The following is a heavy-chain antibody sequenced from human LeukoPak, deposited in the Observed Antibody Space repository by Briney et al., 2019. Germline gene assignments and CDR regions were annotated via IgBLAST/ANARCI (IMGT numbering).Heavy chain of an antibody. D-gene: IGHD5-12*01. CDR3: AREGALDIVATALDY. Sequence: ASVKVSCKASGYTFTSYGISWVRQAPGQGLEWMGWISAYNGNTNYAQKFQGRVTMTRDMSTSTVYMELSSLRSEDTAVYYCAREGALDIVATALDYWGQGTLVTVSS. CDR2: ISAYNGNT. J-gene: IGHJ4*02. CDR1: GYTFTSYG. V-gene: IGHV1-18*01.